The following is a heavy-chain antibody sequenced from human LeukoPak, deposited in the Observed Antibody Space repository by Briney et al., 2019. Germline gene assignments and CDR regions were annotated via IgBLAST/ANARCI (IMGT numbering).Heavy chain of an antibody. V-gene: IGHV4-59*01. Sequence: SETLSLTCTVSGGSISSYYWSWIRQPPGKGLEWIGYIYYSGSTNYNPSLKSRVTISVDTSKNQFSLKLSSVTAADTAVYYCARAFGGDWGSYREFDYWGQGTLSPSPQ. CDR3: ARAFGGDWGSYREFDY. J-gene: IGHJ4*02. D-gene: IGHD3-16*02. CDR2: IYYSGST. CDR1: GGSISSYY.